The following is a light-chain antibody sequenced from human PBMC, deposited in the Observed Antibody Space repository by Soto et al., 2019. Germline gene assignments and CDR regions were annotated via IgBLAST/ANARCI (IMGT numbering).Light chain of an antibody. CDR1: SSDVGGYNY. CDR3: SSFASSNTWV. V-gene: IGLV2-11*01. Sequence: QSALTQPRSVSGSPGQSVTISCTGTSSDVGGYNYVSWYQQHPGKAPKVMIYDVSERPSGVPDRFSGSKSGNTASLTVSGLQAEDEADYYCSSFASSNTWVFGGGTQLTVL. CDR2: DVS. J-gene: IGLJ7*01.